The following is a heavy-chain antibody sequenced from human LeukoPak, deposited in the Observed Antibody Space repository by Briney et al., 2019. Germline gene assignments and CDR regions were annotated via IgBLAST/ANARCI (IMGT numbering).Heavy chain of an antibody. V-gene: IGHV3-49*04. CDR2: IRSKAYGGAT. CDR3: TRDYGDYKGDY. Sequence: GGSLRLSCTGSGFTCGDYAVIWVRQAPGLGLEWLVFIRSKAYGGATEYAASVKGRFTISRDDSKSIAYLQMDSLTTEDTAVYYCTRDYGDYKGDYWGQGTLVTVSS. CDR1: GFTCGDYA. D-gene: IGHD4-17*01. J-gene: IGHJ4*02.